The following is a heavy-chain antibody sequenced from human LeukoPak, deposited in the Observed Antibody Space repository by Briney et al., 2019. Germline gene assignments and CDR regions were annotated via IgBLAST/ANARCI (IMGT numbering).Heavy chain of an antibody. J-gene: IGHJ6*03. Sequence: GGSLRLSCAASGFTFSDYYMSWIRQAPGKGLEWVSYISSSGSTIYYADSVKGRFTISRDNAKNSLYLQMNSLRAEDTAVYYCARALEGHYYYYMDVWGKGTTVTVSS. CDR1: GFTFSDYY. CDR3: ARALEGHYYYYMDV. CDR2: ISSSGSTI. V-gene: IGHV3-11*04.